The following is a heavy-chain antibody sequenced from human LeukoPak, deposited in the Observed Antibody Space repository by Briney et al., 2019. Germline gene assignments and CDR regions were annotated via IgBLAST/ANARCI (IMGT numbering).Heavy chain of an antibody. CDR3: AKERTEVIVVGVAANYFDY. CDR1: GFTFSSYA. J-gene: IGHJ4*02. CDR2: ISGSGGST. Sequence: GGSLRLSCAASGFTFSSYAMSWVRQAPGKGLEWVSAISGSGGSTYYADSVKGRFTISRDNSKNTLYLQMNSLRAEDTAVYYCAKERTEVIVVGVAANYFDYWGQGTLVTVSS. V-gene: IGHV3-23*01. D-gene: IGHD2-15*01.